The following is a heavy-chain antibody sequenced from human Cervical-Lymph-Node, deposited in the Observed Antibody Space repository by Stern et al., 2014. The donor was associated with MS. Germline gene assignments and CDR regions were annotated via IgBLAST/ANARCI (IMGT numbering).Heavy chain of an antibody. D-gene: IGHD3/OR15-3a*01. CDR2: IIPILGIT. J-gene: IGHJ4*02. Sequence: VQLVQSGAEVKKPGSSVKVSCKASGGAFSSHAFTWVRQAPGQGLEWMGRIIPILGITNYAQKFQGRVTITADKSTSTAYMELSGLRSDDTAVYYCARDPADIVIYGMVPLWGQGTLVTVSS. CDR3: ARDPADIVIYGMVPL. CDR1: GGAFSSHA. V-gene: IGHV1-69*09.